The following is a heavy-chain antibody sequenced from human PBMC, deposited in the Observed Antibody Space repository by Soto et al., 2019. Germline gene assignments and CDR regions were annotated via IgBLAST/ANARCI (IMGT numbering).Heavy chain of an antibody. Sequence: GGSLRLSCVASGFSLSDHFMDWVRQAPGKGLEWVGRIKNDPKSYITDYAESVKGRFTISRDDSKNSLFLQMNSLTTEDTAVYYCAKSTTELSRGILDYWGQGTLVTVSS. D-gene: IGHD1-7*01. CDR1: GFSLSDHF. J-gene: IGHJ4*02. CDR3: AKSTTELSRGILDY. CDR2: IKNDPKSYIT. V-gene: IGHV3-72*01.